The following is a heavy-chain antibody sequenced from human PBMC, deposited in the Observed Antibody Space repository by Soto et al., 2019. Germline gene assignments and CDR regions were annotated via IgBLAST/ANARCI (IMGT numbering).Heavy chain of an antibody. V-gene: IGHV3-48*01. CDR2: ISSSSSTI. Sequence: HPWGSLRLSCAASGFTFSSYSMNWVCQAPGKGLEWVSYISSSSSTIYYADSVKGRFTISRDNAKNSLYLQMNSLRAEDTAVYYCARDGAPLYSSSHYYYYYMDVWGKGTTVTVSS. CDR1: GFTFSSYS. CDR3: ARDGAPLYSSSHYYYYYMDV. J-gene: IGHJ6*03. D-gene: IGHD6-13*01.